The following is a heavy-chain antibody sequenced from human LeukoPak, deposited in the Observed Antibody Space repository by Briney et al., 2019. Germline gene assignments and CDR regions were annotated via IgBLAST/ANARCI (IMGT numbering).Heavy chain of an antibody. CDR2: IFYSGST. D-gene: IGHD6-6*01. V-gene: IGHV4-39*01. CDR3: ARQVRARATVDY. CDR1: GASISSSSYY. Sequence: SETLSLTCSVSGASISSSSYYWGWVRQPPGKGLEWIRSIFYSGSTYHNPSLKSRVTISVDTSKNQFSLKVSSVTAADTAVYYCARQVRARATVDYWGQGTLVTVSS. J-gene: IGHJ4*02.